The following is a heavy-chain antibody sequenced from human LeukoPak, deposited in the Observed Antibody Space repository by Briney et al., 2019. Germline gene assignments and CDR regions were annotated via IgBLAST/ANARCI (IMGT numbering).Heavy chain of an antibody. V-gene: IGHV3-23*01. Sequence: GGSLRLSCAASGFTFSSYGMNWVRQAPGKGLEWVSGISGSGDNTYYTDSVKGHFTISRDNSKNTLYLEMNSLSPDDTAVYYCARGVDPLAANPLAYWGQGTLVTVSS. CDR3: ARGVDPLAANPLAY. CDR1: GFTFSSYG. J-gene: IGHJ4*02. CDR2: ISGSGDNT. D-gene: IGHD2-15*01.